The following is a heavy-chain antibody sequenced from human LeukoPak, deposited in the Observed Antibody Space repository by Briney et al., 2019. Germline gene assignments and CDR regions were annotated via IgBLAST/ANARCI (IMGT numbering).Heavy chain of an antibody. CDR2: INPDGSQT. Sequence: GGSPRLSCAASGFTFNTYWMHWVRQAPGKGLVWVSHINPDGSQTNYADSVTGRFTISRDNAKNTLYLQMNSLRAEDTAVYYCARDPVRRDSYWGQGTLVTVSS. V-gene: IGHV3-74*01. CDR1: GFTFNTYW. J-gene: IGHJ4*02. CDR3: ARDPVRRDSY. D-gene: IGHD3-10*01.